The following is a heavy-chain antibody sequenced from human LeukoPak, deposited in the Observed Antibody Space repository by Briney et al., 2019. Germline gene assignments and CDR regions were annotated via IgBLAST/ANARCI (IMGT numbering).Heavy chain of an antibody. Sequence: ASVKVSCKASGYTFTGYYMHWVRQAPGQGLEWMGWISPNSGGTNYAQKFQGRVTMTRDTSISTAYMELSRLGSDDTAVYYCARVPDYYGSGSSSNWFDPWGQGTLVTVSS. CDR2: ISPNSGGT. CDR3: ARVPDYYGSGSSSNWFDP. CDR1: GYTFTGYY. D-gene: IGHD3-10*01. J-gene: IGHJ5*02. V-gene: IGHV1-2*02.